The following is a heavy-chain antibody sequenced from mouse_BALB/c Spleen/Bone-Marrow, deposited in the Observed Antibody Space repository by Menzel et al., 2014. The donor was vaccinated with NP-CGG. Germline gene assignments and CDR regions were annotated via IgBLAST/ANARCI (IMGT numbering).Heavy chain of an antibody. CDR1: GYTFTSYW. Sequence: QVQLQQSGAELAKPGASVKMSCKASGYTFTSYWMHWVKQRPGQGREWIGYINPSTGYTNYNQRFKDKATLTADKSSSTAYMQLRSLTSEDSAIYYCTRGIAAVVAADFDYWGQGTTLTVSS. D-gene: IGHD1-1*01. CDR3: TRGIAAVVAADFDY. V-gene: IGHV1-7*01. CDR2: INPSTGYT. J-gene: IGHJ2*01.